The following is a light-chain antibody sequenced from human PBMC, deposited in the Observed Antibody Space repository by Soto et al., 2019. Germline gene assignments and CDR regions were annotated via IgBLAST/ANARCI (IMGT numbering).Light chain of an antibody. J-gene: IGLJ2*01. CDR1: SRDVGGYNS. CDR3: SSYTTTSTHVA. Sequence: QSALTQPASVSGSPGQSITISCTGTSRDVGGYNSVSWYQQHPGKAPKLMIYEVSNRPSGVSNRFSGSKSGNTASLTISGLQAEDEADYFCSSYTTTSTHVAFGGGTKLTVL. V-gene: IGLV2-14*01. CDR2: EVS.